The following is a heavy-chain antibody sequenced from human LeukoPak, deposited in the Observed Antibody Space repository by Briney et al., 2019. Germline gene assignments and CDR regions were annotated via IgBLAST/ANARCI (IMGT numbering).Heavy chain of an antibody. V-gene: IGHV4-59*01. CDR2: IYYSGST. Sequence: SETLSLTCTVSGGSISRYYWSWIRQPPGKGLEWIGYIYYSGSTNYNPSLKSRVTISVDTSKNQFSLKLSSVTAADTAVYYCAKYPPSSAVAVKLVNYYYYYMDVWGKGTTVTVSS. CDR3: AKYPPSSAVAVKLVNYYYYYMDV. CDR1: GGSISRYY. J-gene: IGHJ6*03. D-gene: IGHD6-19*01.